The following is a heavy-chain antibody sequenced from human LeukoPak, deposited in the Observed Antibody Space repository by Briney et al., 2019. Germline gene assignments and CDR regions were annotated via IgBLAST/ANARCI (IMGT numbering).Heavy chain of an antibody. V-gene: IGHV1-18*04. CDR2: ISAYNGNT. D-gene: IGHD3-16*02. CDR3: ARMVVAYDYVWGSYRYDAFDI. CDR1: GYTFTSYG. Sequence: ASVKVSCKASGYTFTSYGISWVRQAPGQGLEWMGWISAYNGNTNYAQKLQGRVSMTTDTSTSTAYMDLRSLRSDDTAVYYCARMVVAYDYVWGSYRYDAFDIWGQGTMVTVSS. J-gene: IGHJ3*02.